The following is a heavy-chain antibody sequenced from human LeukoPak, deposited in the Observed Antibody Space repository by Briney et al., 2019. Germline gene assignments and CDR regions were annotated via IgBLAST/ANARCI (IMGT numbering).Heavy chain of an antibody. D-gene: IGHD3-10*01. V-gene: IGHV3-23*01. J-gene: IGHJ4*02. CDR1: GFTFSTYN. CDR2: VSGSGDDT. CDR3: AKSYNNPTVAIRVRGVIPYFDS. Sequence: GGSLRLSCAASGFTFSTYNMNWVRQAPGKGLEWVSSVSGSGDDTYYADSVKGRFIISRDNSKTTMYLQMNSLRADDTAVYYCAKSYNNPTVAIRVRGVIPYFDSWGQGSLVTVSS.